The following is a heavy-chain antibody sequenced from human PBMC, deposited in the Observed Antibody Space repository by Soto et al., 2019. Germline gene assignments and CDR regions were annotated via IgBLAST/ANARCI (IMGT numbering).Heavy chain of an antibody. D-gene: IGHD3-3*01. V-gene: IGHV4-59*01. CDR1: GGSISSYY. J-gene: IGHJ2*01. CDR2: IYYSGST. Sequence: QVQLQESGPGLVKPSETLSLTCTVSGGSISSYYWSWIRQPPGKGLEWIGYIYYSGSTNYNPSLNSRVTISVDTSKNQFSLKLSSVTAADTAVYYCARVEGFFWYFDLWGRGTLVTVSS. CDR3: ARVEGFFWYFDL.